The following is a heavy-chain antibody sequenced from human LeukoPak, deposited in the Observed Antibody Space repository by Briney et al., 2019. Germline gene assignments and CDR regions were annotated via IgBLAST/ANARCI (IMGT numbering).Heavy chain of an antibody. Sequence: GGSLRLSCAASGFTFSNYWMHWVRHVPGKGLVWVSRTNPGGSNTAYADSVKGRFTISRDNARNTLYLQMDSLRAEDTAVYYCARSNQADDYWGQGTLVTVSS. CDR1: GFTFSNYW. CDR3: ARSNQADDY. V-gene: IGHV3-74*01. D-gene: IGHD1-14*01. J-gene: IGHJ4*02. CDR2: TNPGGSNT.